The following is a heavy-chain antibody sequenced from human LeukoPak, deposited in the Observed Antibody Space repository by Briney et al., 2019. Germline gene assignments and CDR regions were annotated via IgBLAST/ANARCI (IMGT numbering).Heavy chain of an antibody. CDR1: GYTFTGFY. D-gene: IGHD6-13*01. CDR3: ARSYVAAALLDL. J-gene: IGHJ2*01. CDR2: INPNSGDT. V-gene: IGHV1-2*02. Sequence: GASVKVSCKASGYTFTGFYMHWVRQAPGQGLEWMGWINPNSGDTNYAQKFQGRVTMTRDTSISTAYMELTRPRSDDTAVYYCARSYVAAALLDLWGRGTLVTVSS.